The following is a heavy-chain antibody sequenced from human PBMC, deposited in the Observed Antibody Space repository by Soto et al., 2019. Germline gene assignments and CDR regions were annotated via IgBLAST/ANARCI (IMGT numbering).Heavy chain of an antibody. CDR3: AREGSYSAYNFAHGIQLWSFDF. Sequence: VSGGSINTFYWSWVRQPAGKGLEWIGRIFSSGSTSFNPSLESRVAMSVDTSKNHFSLNLSSVTAADMAVYYCAREGSYSAYNFAHGIQLWSFDFWGQGALVTVSS. CDR1: GGSINTFY. CDR2: IFSSGST. D-gene: IGHD5-12*01. V-gene: IGHV4-4*07. J-gene: IGHJ4*02.